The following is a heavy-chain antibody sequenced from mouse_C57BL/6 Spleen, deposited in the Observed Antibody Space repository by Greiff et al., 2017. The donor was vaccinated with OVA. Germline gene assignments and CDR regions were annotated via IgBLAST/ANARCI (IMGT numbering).Heavy chain of an antibody. V-gene: IGHV3-6*01. J-gene: IGHJ4*01. Sequence: EVQLQQSGPGLVKPSQSLSLTCSVTGYSITSGYYWNWIRQFPGNKLEWMGYISYDGSNNYNPSLKNRISITRDTSKNQFFLKLNSVTTEDTATYYCARDATVVATEAMDYWGQGTSVTVSS. CDR1: GYSITSGYY. CDR3: ARDATVVATEAMDY. D-gene: IGHD1-1*01. CDR2: ISYDGSN.